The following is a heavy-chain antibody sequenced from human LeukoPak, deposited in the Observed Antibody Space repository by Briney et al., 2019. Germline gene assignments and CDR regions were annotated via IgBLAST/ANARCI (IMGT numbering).Heavy chain of an antibody. D-gene: IGHD6-6*01. V-gene: IGHV3-30*03. CDR1: GFTFSSYW. CDR2: ISYDGSKK. CDR3: TRDRSIGDQRLDY. J-gene: IGHJ4*02. Sequence: GGSLRLSCAASGFTFSSYWMSWVRQAPGKGLEWVTVISYDGSKKYCADSVKGRFTISRDNSKNTLYLQMNSLRVEDTAVYYCTRDRSIGDQRLDYWGQGTLVTVSS.